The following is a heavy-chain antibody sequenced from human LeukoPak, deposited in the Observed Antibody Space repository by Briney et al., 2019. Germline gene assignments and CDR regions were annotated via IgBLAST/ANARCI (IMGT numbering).Heavy chain of an antibody. J-gene: IGHJ6*03. CDR2: IRYDGSNK. V-gene: IGHV3-30*02. CDR1: GFTFSSYG. CDR3: ARVLRYCSGGNCYSGGLGYMDV. Sequence: GGSLRLSCAASGFTFSSYGMHWVRQAPGKGLEWVAFIRYDGSNKYYADSVKGRFTISRDNSKNTLYLQMNSLRAEDTAVYYCARVLRYCSGGNCYSGGLGYMDVWGKGTTVTISS. D-gene: IGHD2-15*01.